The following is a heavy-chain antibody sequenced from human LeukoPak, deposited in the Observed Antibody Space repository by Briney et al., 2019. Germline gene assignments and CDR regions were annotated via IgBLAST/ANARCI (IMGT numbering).Heavy chain of an antibody. D-gene: IGHD6-25*01. Sequence: LPGGSLRLSCAASGFTFSSYAMSWVRQAPGKGLEWVSAISGSDAGTYSADSVQGRFTISRDNSRNTLYLQMNSLRAEDTAVYYCAKEGPKSIAATGYYMDVWGKGTTVTISS. CDR2: ISGSDAGT. J-gene: IGHJ6*03. CDR3: AKEGPKSIAATGYYMDV. V-gene: IGHV3-23*01. CDR1: GFTFSSYA.